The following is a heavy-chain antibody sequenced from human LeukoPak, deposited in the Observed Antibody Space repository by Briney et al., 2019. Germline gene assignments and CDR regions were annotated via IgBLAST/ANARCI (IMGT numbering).Heavy chain of an antibody. D-gene: IGHD6-19*01. CDR2: LNGDGSST. CDR3: ATSRSSGPYYFDY. CDR1: GFTFSSNW. J-gene: IGHJ4*02. V-gene: IGHV3-74*01. Sequence: PGGSLRLSCAASGFTFSSNWMHWVRQPPGKGLVWVSRLNGDGSSTRYADTVKGRFTISRDNAKNTLYLQMNSLRAEDTAVYYCATSRSSGPYYFDYWGQGTLVTVSS.